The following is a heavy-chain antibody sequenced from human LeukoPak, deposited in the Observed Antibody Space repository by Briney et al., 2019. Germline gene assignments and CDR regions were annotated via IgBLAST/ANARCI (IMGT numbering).Heavy chain of an antibody. J-gene: IGHJ4*02. CDR3: ARATGGYSYGPLFDY. Sequence: GGSLKLSCAASGFTFNNYNMNWVRQAPGRALEWVSSITSSGAYIFYADSVKGRFTISRDNAKNSLYLQMNSLGPEDTAVYYCARATGGYSYGPLFDYWGQGTLVTVSS. CDR2: ITSSGAYI. V-gene: IGHV3-21*01. D-gene: IGHD5-18*01. CDR1: GFTFNNYN.